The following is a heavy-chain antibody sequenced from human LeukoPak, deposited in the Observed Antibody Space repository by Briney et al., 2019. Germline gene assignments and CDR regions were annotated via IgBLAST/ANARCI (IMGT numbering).Heavy chain of an antibody. D-gene: IGHD3-22*01. Sequence: KPSETLSLICTVSGGSISSNNYYWSWIRQPAGKGLEWIGRIYTSGSTNYNPSLKSRVTMSVDTSKNQFSLKLSSVTAADTAVYYCARDGAHYYDSSGYYGFNLWGRGTLVTVSS. CDR1: GGSISSNNYY. CDR2: IYTSGST. J-gene: IGHJ2*01. CDR3: ARDGAHYYDSSGYYGFNL. V-gene: IGHV4-61*02.